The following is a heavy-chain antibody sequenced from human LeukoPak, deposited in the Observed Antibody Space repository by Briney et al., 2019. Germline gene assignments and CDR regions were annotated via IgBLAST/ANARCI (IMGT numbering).Heavy chain of an antibody. CDR3: AREGRGRQPLKIDY. V-gene: IGHV7-4-1*02. CDR1: GYTFTGYY. J-gene: IGHJ4*02. Sequence: ASVKVSCKASGYTFTGYYMRWVRQAPGQGLEWMGWINTNTGNPTYAQGFTGRFVFSLDTSVSTAYLQISSLKAEDTAVYYCAREGRGRQPLKIDYWGQGTLVTVSS. CDR2: INTNTGNP. D-gene: IGHD3-10*01.